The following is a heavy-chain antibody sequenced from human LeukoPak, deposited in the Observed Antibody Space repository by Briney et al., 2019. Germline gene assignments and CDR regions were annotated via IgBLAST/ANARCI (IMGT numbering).Heavy chain of an antibody. CDR2: IIPILGIA. D-gene: IGHD4-17*01. V-gene: IGHV1-69*04. J-gene: IGHJ5*02. CDR3: ARSPPYDYGDYNWFDP. CDR1: GGTFSSYV. Sequence: ASVKVSCKASGGTFSSYVISWVRQAPGQGLEWMGRIIPILGIANYAQKFQGRVTITADKSTSAAYMELSSLRSEDTAVYYCARSPPYDYGDYNWFDPWGQGTLVTVSS.